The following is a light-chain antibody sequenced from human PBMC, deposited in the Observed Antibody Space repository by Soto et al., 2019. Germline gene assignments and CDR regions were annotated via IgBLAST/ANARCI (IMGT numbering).Light chain of an antibody. Sequence: EIVLTQSPGTLSLSPGERATLSCRASQSVPGCFLAWYRQKPGQAPRLLIYHASTRATGMPDRFSGSGSGTDFTLTISRLEPEDFAVYYCQHYGSSSWTFGQGTKVEIK. J-gene: IGKJ1*01. CDR3: QHYGSSSWT. V-gene: IGKV3-20*01. CDR1: QSVPGCF. CDR2: HAS.